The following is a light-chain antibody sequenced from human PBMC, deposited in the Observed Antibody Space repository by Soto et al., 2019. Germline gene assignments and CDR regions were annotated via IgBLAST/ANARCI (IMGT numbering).Light chain of an antibody. CDR3: QSYDSSHHVV. CDR1: SGSIASNY. CDR2: EDN. J-gene: IGLJ2*01. Sequence: NFMLTQPHSVSESPGKTVTISYTRSSGSIASNYVQWYQQRPGSSPTTIIYEDNQRPSGVPGRFSGSIDSSSNSASLTISGLKTEDEADYYCQSYDSSHHVVFGGGTKLT. V-gene: IGLV6-57*01.